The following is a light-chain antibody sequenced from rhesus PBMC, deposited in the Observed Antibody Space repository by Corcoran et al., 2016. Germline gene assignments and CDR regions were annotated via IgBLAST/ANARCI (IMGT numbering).Light chain of an antibody. CDR1: QGISSW. CDR2: KAS. CDR3: LQYSSSPYS. J-gene: IGKJ2*01. Sequence: DIQMTQSPSSLCASVGDKVTITCRASQGISSWLAWYQQKQGKAPKLLIHKASSLQSGVPSRFSGSGSCTDFTLPISSLQPEDFATYYCLQYSSSPYSFGQGTKVEIK. V-gene: IGKV1-22*01.